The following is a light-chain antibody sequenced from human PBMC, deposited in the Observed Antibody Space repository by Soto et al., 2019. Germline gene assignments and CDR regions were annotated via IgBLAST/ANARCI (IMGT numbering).Light chain of an antibody. V-gene: IGKV3-15*01. Sequence: IVLKQSPATLSLTPGERVTLSCRASPSVRSHLAWYQQKPGQPPRLLIYGASTRATGIPARFSGSGFGTEFTLTISSLQSEDFAVYYCQQYKNWPLFGQGTRLEI. CDR2: GAS. CDR3: QQYKNWPL. CDR1: PSVRSH. J-gene: IGKJ5*01.